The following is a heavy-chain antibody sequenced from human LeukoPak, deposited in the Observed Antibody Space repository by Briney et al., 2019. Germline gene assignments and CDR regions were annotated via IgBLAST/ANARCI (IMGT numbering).Heavy chain of an antibody. CDR1: VGTFSTFA. CDR3: ATSPTGYSPGY. D-gene: IGHD4-23*01. Sequence: SVKVSCKASVGTFSTFALSWVRQAPGQGPDWMGGIIPILGTANYAQKFQGRVTITADESTSTAYMELSSLTSEDTAVYYCATSPTGYSPGYWGQGTLVTVSS. CDR2: IIPILGTA. J-gene: IGHJ4*02. V-gene: IGHV1-69*01.